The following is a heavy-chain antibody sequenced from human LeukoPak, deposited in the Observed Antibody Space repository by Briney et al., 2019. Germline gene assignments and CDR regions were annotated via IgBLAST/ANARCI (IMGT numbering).Heavy chain of an antibody. CDR2: IIPILGIA. CDR3: ARSLEVGSGYESN. V-gene: IGHV1-69*04. CDR1: GRTFSSYA. J-gene: IGHJ4*02. Sequence: ASVKVTCKASGRTFSSYAISWVRQAPGQGLEWMGRIIPILGIANYAQKFQGRVTITADKSTSTAYMELSSLRSEDTAVYYCARSLEVGSGYESNWGQGTLVTVSS. D-gene: IGHD3-22*01.